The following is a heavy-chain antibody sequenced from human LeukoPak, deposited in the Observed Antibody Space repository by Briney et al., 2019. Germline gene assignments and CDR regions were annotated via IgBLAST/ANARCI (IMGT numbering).Heavy chain of an antibody. D-gene: IGHD3-16*02. CDR2: IQYSGST. V-gene: IGHV4-59*12. CDR3: ARGRGNYDYVWGSCRYTYYFDY. J-gene: IGHJ4*02. Sequence: SETLSLTCTVSGGSISRYYWSWIRQPPGKGLEWIGYIQYSGSTNYNPSLKSRVTISLDTSKNQFSLKLSSVTAADTAVYYCARGRGNYDYVWGSCRYTYYFDYWGQGTLVTVSS. CDR1: GGSISRYY.